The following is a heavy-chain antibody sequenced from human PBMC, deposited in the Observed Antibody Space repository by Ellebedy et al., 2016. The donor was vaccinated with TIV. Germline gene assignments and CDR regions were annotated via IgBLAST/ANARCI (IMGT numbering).Heavy chain of an antibody. CDR2: INHSGST. Sequence: MPSETLSLTCAVYGGSFSGYYWSWIRQPPGKGLEWIGEINHSGSTNYNPSLKSRVTISVDTSKNQFSLKLSSVTAADTAVYYCASRSVEYYYDSSGYLSSGNYWGQGTLVTVSS. D-gene: IGHD3-22*01. J-gene: IGHJ4*02. CDR1: GGSFSGYY. V-gene: IGHV4-34*01. CDR3: ASRSVEYYYDSSGYLSSGNY.